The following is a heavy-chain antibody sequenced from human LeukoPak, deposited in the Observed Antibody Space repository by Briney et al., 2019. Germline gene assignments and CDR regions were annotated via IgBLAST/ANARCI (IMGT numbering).Heavy chain of an antibody. D-gene: IGHD5-24*01. Sequence: SQTLSLTRTVSGGSISSSYWSWTRQPPAEGLEWIGYFYYSGATTYNPSLQSRVTISVDTSKTQLSLKMTSMTAADTAVYYCARSNARDGYNFGYWGQRILVTVSS. CDR3: ARSNARDGYNFGY. J-gene: IGHJ4*02. V-gene: IGHV4-59*08. CDR1: GGSISSSY. CDR2: FYYSGAT.